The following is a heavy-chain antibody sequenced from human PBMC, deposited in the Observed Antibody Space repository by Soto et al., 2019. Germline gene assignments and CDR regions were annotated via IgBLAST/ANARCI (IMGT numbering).Heavy chain of an antibody. CDR2: IIPIFGTA. CDR3: ARIRGAAGIGYYYYYGMDV. V-gene: IGHV1-69*01. Sequence: QVQLVQSGAEVKKPGSSVKVSCKASGGTFSSYAISWVRQAPGQGLEWMGGIIPIFGTANYAQKFQGRVTITADESTSTAYMELSSLRSEDTAVYYCARIRGAAGIGYYYYYGMDVWGQGTTVTVSS. J-gene: IGHJ6*02. CDR1: GGTFSSYA. D-gene: IGHD6-13*01.